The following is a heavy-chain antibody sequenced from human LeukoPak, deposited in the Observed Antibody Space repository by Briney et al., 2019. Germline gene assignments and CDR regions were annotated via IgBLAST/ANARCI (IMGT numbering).Heavy chain of an antibody. J-gene: IGHJ5*02. CDR1: GFTFSNFG. CDR2: ISGSGGST. Sequence: GGTLRLSCAASGFTFSNFGMSWVRQAPGKGLEWVSVISGSGGSTYYADSVKGRFTISRDNSKNTLYLQMNSLRAEDTAVYYCAKDTVPAVGWFDPWGQGTLVTVSS. D-gene: IGHD2-2*01. CDR3: AKDTVPAVGWFDP. V-gene: IGHV3-23*01.